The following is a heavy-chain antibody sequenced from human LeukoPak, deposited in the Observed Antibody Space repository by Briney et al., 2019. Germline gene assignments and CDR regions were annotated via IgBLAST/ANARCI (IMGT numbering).Heavy chain of an antibody. V-gene: IGHV4-59*01. D-gene: IGHD4-17*01. CDR2: IYYSGST. CDR1: GGSIRSFY. J-gene: IGHJ5*02. Sequence: SETLSLTCTVSGGSIRSFYWSWIRQPPGKGLEWIGYIYYSGSTNYNPSLKSRVTISVDTSKNQFSLKLSSVTAADTAVYYCARASEDYGDYGWSVWFDPWGQGTLVTVSS. CDR3: ARASEDYGDYGWSVWFDP.